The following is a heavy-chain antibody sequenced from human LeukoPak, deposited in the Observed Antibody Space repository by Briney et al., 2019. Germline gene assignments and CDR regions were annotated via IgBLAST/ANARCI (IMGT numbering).Heavy chain of an antibody. J-gene: IGHJ4*02. CDR2: ITSGGDYM. Sequence: GGSLRLSCAASGFTFGGYTMSWVRQAPGKGLQWVSTITSGGDYMYYADPVKGRFTISRDDSKNSLYLHMNSLRAEDTAVYYCARVSIFGVVIANDYWGQGTVVAVSS. V-gene: IGHV3-21*01. CDR1: GFTFGGYT. D-gene: IGHD3-16*02. CDR3: ARVSIFGVVIANDY.